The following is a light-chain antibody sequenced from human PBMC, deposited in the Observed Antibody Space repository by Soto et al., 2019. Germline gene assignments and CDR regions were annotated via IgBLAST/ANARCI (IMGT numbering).Light chain of an antibody. V-gene: IGKV3-11*01. CDR3: DPRSNWPLT. CDR1: QSVFSS. J-gene: IGKJ4*01. Sequence: EIVLTQSPVTLSLSPGERATLSCRASQSVFSSVDWYQQKPGQAPRLLIYDASTRATAIPARFRGSGSGTDFTLTSRSLEPEACAVYDCDPRSNWPLTFGGGTKVEVK. CDR2: DAS.